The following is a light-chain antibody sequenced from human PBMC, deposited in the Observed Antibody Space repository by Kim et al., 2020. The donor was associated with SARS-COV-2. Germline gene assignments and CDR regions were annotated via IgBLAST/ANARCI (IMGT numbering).Light chain of an antibody. J-gene: IGKJ1*01. Sequence: PPGERATLACRASQSVGSTSLGWYQQKPGQAPRLLIYGTSSRATGIPDRFSGSGSGTDFTLTISRLEPEDSAVYYCQQYGNSPRTFGQGTKVDIK. CDR2: GTS. V-gene: IGKV3-20*01. CDR1: QSVGSTS. CDR3: QQYGNSPRT.